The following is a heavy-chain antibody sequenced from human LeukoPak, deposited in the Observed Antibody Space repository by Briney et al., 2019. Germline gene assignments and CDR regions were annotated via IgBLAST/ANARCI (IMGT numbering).Heavy chain of an antibody. CDR2: INPSGGST. J-gene: IGHJ3*02. V-gene: IGHV1-46*01. Sequence: GASVKVSCKASGYTFTSYYMHWVRQAPGQGLEWMGIINPSGGSTSYAQKFQGRVTMTRDMSTSTVYMELSSLRSEDTAVYYCARDQGGDGYNLDAFDIWGQGTMVTVSS. CDR1: GYTFTSYY. D-gene: IGHD5-24*01. CDR3: ARDQGGDGYNLDAFDI.